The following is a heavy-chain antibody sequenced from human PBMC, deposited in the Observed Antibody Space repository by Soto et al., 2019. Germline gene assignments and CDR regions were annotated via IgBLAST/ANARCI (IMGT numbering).Heavy chain of an antibody. D-gene: IGHD6-13*01. J-gene: IGHJ6*03. CDR3: ARDGRIAAGGSYYYYYMDV. Sequence: GGSLRLSCAASGFTFSTYSMNWVRQAPGKGLEWVSYIGRSSYTIYYADSVKGRFTISRDNAKNSLYLQMHSLRAEDTAVYFCARDGRIAAGGSYYYYYMDVWGKGTTVTVSS. V-gene: IGHV3-48*01. CDR1: GFTFSTYS. CDR2: IGRSSYTI.